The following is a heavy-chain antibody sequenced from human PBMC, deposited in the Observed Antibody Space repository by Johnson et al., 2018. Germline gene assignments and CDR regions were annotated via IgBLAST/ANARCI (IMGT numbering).Heavy chain of an antibody. CDR2: ISYDGSNK. D-gene: IGHD2-15*01. V-gene: IGHV3-30*03. J-gene: IGHJ3*02. Sequence: VQLLESGGGVVQPGRSLRLSCAASGFTFSSYGMHWVRQAPGKGLEWVAVISYDGSNKYYADSVKGRFTISRDNSKNTLYLQMNSLRAGDTAVYYCARDSCSGGSCYLRMAFDIWGQGTMVTVSS. CDR1: GFTFSSYG. CDR3: ARDSCSGGSCYLRMAFDI.